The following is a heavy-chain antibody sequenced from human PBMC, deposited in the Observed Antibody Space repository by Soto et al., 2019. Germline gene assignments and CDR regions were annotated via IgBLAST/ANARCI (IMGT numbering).Heavy chain of an antibody. CDR1: EFSFSTYN. CDR3: ARDPAADGYYGMDV. V-gene: IGHV3-21*01. Sequence: EVQLVESGGGLVKPGGSLRLSCVASEFSFSTYNMNWVRQAPGKGLEWVSFISSTSSHIHYADSVKGRFTISRDNANNSLYLQMNSLIAEDTAVYYCARDPAADGYYGMDVWGQGTTVTVSS. CDR2: ISSTSSHI. D-gene: IGHD6-13*01. J-gene: IGHJ6*02.